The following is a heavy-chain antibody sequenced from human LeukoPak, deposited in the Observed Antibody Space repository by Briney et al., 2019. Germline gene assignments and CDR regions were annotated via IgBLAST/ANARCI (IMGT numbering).Heavy chain of an antibody. D-gene: IGHD2-2*01. CDR1: GYSFTSYW. CDR3: ASSVPAANDAFDI. V-gene: IGHV5-51*01. Sequence: GESLKISCKGSGYSFTSYWIAWVRQMPGKGLEWIGIIYPGDSDTRYRSSFQGQVTISADKSISTAYLQWSSLKASDTAMYYCASSVPAANDAFDIWGQGTMVTVSP. J-gene: IGHJ3*02. CDR2: IYPGDSDT.